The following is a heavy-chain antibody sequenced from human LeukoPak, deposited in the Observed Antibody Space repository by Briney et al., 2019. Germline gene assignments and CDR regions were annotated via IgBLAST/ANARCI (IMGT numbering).Heavy chain of an antibody. CDR3: ARGWDSSGYYAYYFDY. Sequence: GGSLRLSCAASGFTFSSYAMHWVRQAPGKGLEWVAVISYDGSNKYYADSVKGRFTISRDNSKNTLYLQMNSLRAEDTAVYYCARGWDSSGYYAYYFDYWGQGTLVTVSS. J-gene: IGHJ4*02. V-gene: IGHV3-30*04. CDR1: GFTFSSYA. D-gene: IGHD3-22*01. CDR2: ISYDGSNK.